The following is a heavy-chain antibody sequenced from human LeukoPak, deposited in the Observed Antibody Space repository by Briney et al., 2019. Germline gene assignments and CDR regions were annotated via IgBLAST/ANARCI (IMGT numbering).Heavy chain of an antibody. Sequence: PGGSLRLSCAASGFTFSTYGMSWVRQAPGKGLEWVSAISGSGSTTYYADSVKGRFTISRDNAKNSLYLQMNSLRAEDTAVYYCASRYYGSGKIDYYYYYYMDVWGKGTTVTISS. CDR1: GFTFSTYG. J-gene: IGHJ6*03. V-gene: IGHV3-23*01. D-gene: IGHD3-10*01. CDR2: ISGSGSTT. CDR3: ASRYYGSGKIDYYYYYYMDV.